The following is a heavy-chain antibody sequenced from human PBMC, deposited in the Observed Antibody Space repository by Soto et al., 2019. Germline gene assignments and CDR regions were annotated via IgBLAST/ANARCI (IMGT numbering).Heavy chain of an antibody. Sequence: PSETLSLTCAVSGGSISSGGYSWSWIRQPPGKGLEWIGYIYHSGSTYYNPSLKSRATISVDRSKNQFSLKLSSVTAADTAVYYCARRGGGVLLWFGELFAAIGSDAFDIWGQGKMVTVSS. J-gene: IGHJ3*02. CDR1: GGSISSGGYS. CDR2: IYHSGST. CDR3: ARRGGGVLLWFGELFAAIGSDAFDI. V-gene: IGHV4-30-2*01. D-gene: IGHD3-10*01.